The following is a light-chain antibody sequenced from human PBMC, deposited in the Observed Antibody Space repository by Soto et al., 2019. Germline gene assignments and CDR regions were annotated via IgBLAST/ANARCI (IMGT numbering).Light chain of an antibody. CDR3: QHRST. Sequence: EIVLTQSPATLSLSPGERVTLSSRASQSVSRDLAWYQQKPGQAPRLLIYDASNRATGIPARFSGSGSGTDFTLTVSSLEPEDCAVYYCQHRSTFGPGTTVDIK. V-gene: IGKV3-11*01. J-gene: IGKJ3*01. CDR2: DAS. CDR1: QSVSRD.